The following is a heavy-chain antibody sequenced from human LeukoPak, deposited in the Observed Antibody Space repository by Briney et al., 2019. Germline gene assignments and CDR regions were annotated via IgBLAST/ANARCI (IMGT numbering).Heavy chain of an antibody. J-gene: IGHJ6*02. CDR3: ARVVVPAAISKGDYYDYGMDV. V-gene: IGHV1-69*13. D-gene: IGHD2-2*02. Sequence: SVKVSCKASGGTFSSYAISWVRQAPGQGLEWMGGIIPIFGTANYAQKFQGRVTITADESTSTAYMELSSLRSEDTAVYYCARVVVPAAISKGDYYDYGMDVWGQGTTVTVSS. CDR1: GGTFSSYA. CDR2: IIPIFGTA.